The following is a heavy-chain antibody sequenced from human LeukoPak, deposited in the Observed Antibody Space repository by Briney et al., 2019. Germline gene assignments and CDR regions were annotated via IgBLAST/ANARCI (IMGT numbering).Heavy chain of an antibody. Sequence: EASVTVSCTASGYTFTSYDINWVRQATGQGLEWMGWMNPNSGNTGYAQKFQGRVTMTRDTSISTAYMELSRLRSDDTAVYYCARDRITMVRGVPNWFDPWGQGTLVTVSS. CDR3: ARDRITMVRGVPNWFDP. V-gene: IGHV1-8*01. D-gene: IGHD3-10*01. CDR2: MNPNSGNT. CDR1: GYTFTSYD. J-gene: IGHJ5*02.